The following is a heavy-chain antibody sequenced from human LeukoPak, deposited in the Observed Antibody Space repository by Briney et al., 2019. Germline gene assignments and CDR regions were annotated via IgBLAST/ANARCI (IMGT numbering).Heavy chain of an antibody. D-gene: IGHD3-22*01. J-gene: IGHJ4*02. CDR3: ARGPYDSSGYQTPFDY. CDR1: GFTFSSYA. Sequence: GRSLRLSCAASGFTFSSYAMHWVRQAPGKGLEWVAVISYDGSNKYYADSVKGRFTISRDNSKNTLYLQMNSLRAEDTAVYYCARGPYDSSGYQTPFDYWGQGTLVTVSS. CDR2: ISYDGSNK. V-gene: IGHV3-30*04.